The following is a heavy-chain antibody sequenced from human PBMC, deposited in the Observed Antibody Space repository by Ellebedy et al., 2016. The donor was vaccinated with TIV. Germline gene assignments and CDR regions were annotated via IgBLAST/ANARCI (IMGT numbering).Heavy chain of an antibody. Sequence: GESLKISCEASGFPFSTAWLTWVRQAPGKGLEWVANINKDGSEEYYLDSVKGRFTITRDNTKRSLFLQKNSLRAEATALYYSARGFMPDYWGQGTLVTVSS. CDR1: GFPFSTAW. CDR3: ARGFMPDY. V-gene: IGHV3-7*03. D-gene: IGHD2-2*01. CDR2: INKDGSEE. J-gene: IGHJ4*02.